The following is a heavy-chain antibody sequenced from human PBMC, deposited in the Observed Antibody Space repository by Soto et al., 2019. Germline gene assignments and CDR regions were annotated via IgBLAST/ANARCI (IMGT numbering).Heavy chain of an antibody. J-gene: IGHJ3*02. V-gene: IGHV1-3*01. CDR2: INAGNGNT. D-gene: IGHD3-10*01. Sequence: ASVKVSCKASGYTFTSYAMHGVRQAPGRRLEWMGWINAGNGNTKYSQNFQGRVTITRDTSASTAYMELSSLRSEDTAVYYCGRDKPLYGSLSHKTGDACDIWCRRTMVAV. CDR1: GYTFTSYA. CDR3: GRDKPLYGSLSHKTGDACDI.